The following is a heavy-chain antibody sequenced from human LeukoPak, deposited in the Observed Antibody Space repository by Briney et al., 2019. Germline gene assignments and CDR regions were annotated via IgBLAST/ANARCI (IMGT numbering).Heavy chain of an antibody. D-gene: IGHD3-10*01. CDR2: INHSGST. V-gene: IGHV4-34*01. J-gene: IGHJ4*02. Sequence: SETLSLTCAVYGGSFSGYYWSWIRQPPGQGQEWIGEINHSGSTNYNPSLKSRVTISVDTSKNQFSLKLSSVTAADTAVYYCASNTRELLWLGYWGQGTLVTVSS. CDR1: GGSFSGYY. CDR3: ASNTRELLWLGY.